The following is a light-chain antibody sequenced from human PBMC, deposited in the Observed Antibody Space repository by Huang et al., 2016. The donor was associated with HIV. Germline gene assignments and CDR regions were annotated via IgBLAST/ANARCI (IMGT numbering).Light chain of an antibody. V-gene: IGKV1-39*01. J-gene: IGKJ2*01. Sequence: DIQMTQFPTSLSASVEDRVTITCRAGQAIDKYLNGYQQKSGRAPRLLIYGASKLQSGVPSRFSGRASGTHFSLTINSLQPDDSAIYDCQQSYRTPRTFGQGTNLEI. CDR3: QQSYRTPRT. CDR1: QAIDKY. CDR2: GAS.